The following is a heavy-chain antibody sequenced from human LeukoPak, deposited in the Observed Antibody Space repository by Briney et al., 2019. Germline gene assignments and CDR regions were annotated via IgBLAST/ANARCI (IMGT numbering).Heavy chain of an antibody. Sequence: GGSLRLSCAASGFTFDDYAMHWVRQAPGKGLEWVSGISWNSGSIGYADSVKGRFTISGDNAKNSLYLQMDSLRAEDTALYYCAKAGYVDYFDYWGQGTLVTVSS. V-gene: IGHV3-9*01. CDR1: GFTFDDYA. D-gene: IGHD5-12*01. CDR3: AKAGYVDYFDY. CDR2: ISWNSGSI. J-gene: IGHJ4*02.